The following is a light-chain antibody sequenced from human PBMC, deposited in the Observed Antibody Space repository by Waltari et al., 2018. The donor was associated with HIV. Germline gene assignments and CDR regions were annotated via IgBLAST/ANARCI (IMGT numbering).Light chain of an antibody. Sequence: SYELTQPPSVSVSPGQTARITCSGDALPKKYAYWYQQKSGQAPVLVLYEDSKRPAGIPERFCGSSAGTMATLTISGAQVEDEADYYCYSTDSSGNHRVFGGGTKLTVL. J-gene: IGLJ3*02. CDR2: EDS. V-gene: IGLV3-10*01. CDR1: ALPKKY. CDR3: YSTDSSGNHRV.